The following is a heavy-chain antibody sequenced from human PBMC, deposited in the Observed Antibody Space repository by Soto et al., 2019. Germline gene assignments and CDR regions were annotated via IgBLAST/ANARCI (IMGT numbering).Heavy chain of an antibody. CDR3: ARYVSSSSGMYV. CDR2: ISGSGGST. D-gene: IGHD6-13*01. V-gene: IGHV3-23*01. J-gene: IGHJ6*02. CDR1: GFTFSSYA. Sequence: GGSLRLSCAASGFTFSSYAMSWVRQAPGKGLEWVSAISGSGGSTYYADSVKGRFTISRDNSKNTLYLQMNSLRAEDTAVYYCARYVSSSSGMYVWGQGTTVIVSS.